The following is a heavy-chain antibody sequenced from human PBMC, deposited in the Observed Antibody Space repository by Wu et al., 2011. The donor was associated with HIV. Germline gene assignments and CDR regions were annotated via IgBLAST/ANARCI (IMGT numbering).Heavy chain of an antibody. V-gene: IGHV1-18*01. Sequence: QVQLVQSGAEVKKPGASVKVSCKASGYTFTTYGISWVRQAPGQGLEWMGWISAYNGNTNYAQKLQGRVTMTTDTSTSTAYMELRSLRSDDTAVYYCARSQIVVVTAELNDAFDIWGQGTMVTVSS. J-gene: IGHJ3*02. CDR2: ISAYNGNT. CDR3: ARSQIVVVTAELNDAFDI. CDR1: GYTFTTYG. D-gene: IGHD2-21*02.